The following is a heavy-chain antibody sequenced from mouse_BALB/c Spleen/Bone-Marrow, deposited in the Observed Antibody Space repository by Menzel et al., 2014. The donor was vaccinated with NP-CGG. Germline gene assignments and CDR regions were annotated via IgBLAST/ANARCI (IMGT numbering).Heavy chain of an antibody. Sequence: EVQLQQSGPELVKPGASVKMSCKASGYAFTSYVIHWVKQKPGQGLEWIAYINHYNDDTKYNEKFRGKATLTSDKSSSTAYMELSSLTSEDSAVFYCARWGRYDWYFDVWGAGTTSPSPQ. V-gene: IGHV1-14*01. CDR2: INHYNDDT. CDR3: ARWGRYDWYFDV. D-gene: IGHD2-12*01. CDR1: GYAFTSYV. J-gene: IGHJ1*01.